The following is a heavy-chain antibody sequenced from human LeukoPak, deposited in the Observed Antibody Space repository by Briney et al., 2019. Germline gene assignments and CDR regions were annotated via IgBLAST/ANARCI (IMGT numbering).Heavy chain of an antibody. Sequence: SETLSLTCTVSGGSISSYYWSWIRQPPGKGLEWIGYIYYSGSTNYNPSLKSRVTISVDTSKNQFSLKLNSVTAADTAVYYCARSLGRGLGYWGQGTLVTVSS. D-gene: IGHD3-16*01. J-gene: IGHJ4*02. V-gene: IGHV4-59*08. CDR2: IYYSGST. CDR1: GGSISSYY. CDR3: ARSLGRGLGY.